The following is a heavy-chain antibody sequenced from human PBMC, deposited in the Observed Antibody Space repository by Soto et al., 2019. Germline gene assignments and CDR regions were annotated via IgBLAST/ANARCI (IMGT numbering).Heavy chain of an antibody. CDR3: AREQVVRGVNITLDAFDI. V-gene: IGHV1-69*01. CDR1: GGTFSSYA. D-gene: IGHD3-10*01. Sequence: QVQLVQSGAEVKKPGSSVKVSCKASGGTFSSYAISWVRQAPGQGLAWMGGIIPIFGSANYAQKFHGRVTMTADETTSTAEMELRSGRPEDTAVHDCAREQVVRGVNITLDAFDIWGQGTLGTVSS. J-gene: IGHJ3*02. CDR2: IIPIFGSA.